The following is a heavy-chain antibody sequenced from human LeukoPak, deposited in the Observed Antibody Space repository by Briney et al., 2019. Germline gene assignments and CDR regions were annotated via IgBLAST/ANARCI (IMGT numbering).Heavy chain of an antibody. CDR1: GFTFSSYS. Sequence: GGSLRLSCAASGFTFSSYSMNWVRQAPGKGLEWVSYISSSSTIYYADSVKGRFTISRDNAKNSLYLQMNSLRAEDTAVYYCARDIVPSYYYDSSGYWSYYFDYWGQGTLVTVSS. CDR2: ISSSSTI. J-gene: IGHJ4*02. D-gene: IGHD3-22*01. CDR3: ARDIVPSYYYDSSGYWSYYFDY. V-gene: IGHV3-48*01.